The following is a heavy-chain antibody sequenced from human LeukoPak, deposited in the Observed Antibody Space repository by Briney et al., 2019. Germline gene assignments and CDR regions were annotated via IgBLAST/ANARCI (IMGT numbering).Heavy chain of an antibody. V-gene: IGHV4-30-4*01. CDR1: GGSISSGDYY. J-gene: IGHJ4*02. CDR2: IYYSGST. D-gene: IGHD6-13*01. Sequence: SETLSLTCTVSGGSISSGDYYWSWIRQPPGKGLEWIEYIYYSGSTYYNPSLKSRVTISVDTSKNQFSLKLTSVTAADTAVYYCARGKRIAAAVDYWGQGTLVTVSS. CDR3: ARGKRIAAAVDY.